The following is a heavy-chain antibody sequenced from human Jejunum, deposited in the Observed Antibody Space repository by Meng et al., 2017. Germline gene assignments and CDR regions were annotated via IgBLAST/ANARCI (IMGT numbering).Heavy chain of an antibody. CDR1: GGSVSSGSYY. J-gene: IGHJ5*02. CDR3: ARSVVTPRSHWFDP. V-gene: IGHV4-61*01. CDR2: IYYGGTT. Sequence: QVQLQESGPGLVRPSETLSLTCTCSGGSVSSGSYYWSWIRQPPGKGLEWIGYIYYGGTTNYNPSLKSRVTISADTSKNQFSLKLSSVTAADTAVYYCARSVVTPRSHWFDPWGQGIAVTVSS. D-gene: IGHD2-21*02.